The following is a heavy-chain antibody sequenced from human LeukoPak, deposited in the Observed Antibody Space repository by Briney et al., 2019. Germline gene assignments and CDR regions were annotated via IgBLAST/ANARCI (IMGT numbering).Heavy chain of an antibody. Sequence: GGSLRLSCAASGFTFSSYAMSWVRQAPGKGLEWVSAISGSGGSAYYADSVKGRFTISRDNSKNTLYLQMNSLRAEDTAVYYCAKDDYYYDSSGYYLGDAFDIWGQGTMVTVSS. CDR3: AKDDYYYDSSGYYLGDAFDI. CDR2: ISGSGGSA. J-gene: IGHJ3*02. D-gene: IGHD3-22*01. V-gene: IGHV3-23*01. CDR1: GFTFSSYA.